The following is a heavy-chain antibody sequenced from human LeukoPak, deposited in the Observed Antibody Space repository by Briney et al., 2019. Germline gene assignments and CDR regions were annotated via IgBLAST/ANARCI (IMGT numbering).Heavy chain of an antibody. V-gene: IGHV3-53*01. J-gene: IGHJ4*02. CDR1: GFTVSSSY. Sequence: GGSLRLSCAASGFTVSSSYMSWVRQAPGKGLEWVSVIYSGGSTYYADSVKGRSTISRDNSKNTLYLQMNSLRAEDTAVYYCARATYYYDTSGYYYWGQGTLVTVSS. CDR2: IYSGGST. D-gene: IGHD3-22*01. CDR3: ARATYYYDTSGYYY.